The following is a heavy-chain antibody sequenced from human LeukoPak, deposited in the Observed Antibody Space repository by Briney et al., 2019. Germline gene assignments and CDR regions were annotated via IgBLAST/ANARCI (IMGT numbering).Heavy chain of an antibody. D-gene: IGHD3-10*01. CDR3: ASSPPTYYYGSGSYVDYYYYGMDV. CDR1: GGSISSSSYY. V-gene: IGHV4-39*01. J-gene: IGHJ6*02. Sequence: SETLSLTCTVSGGSISSSSYYWGWIRQPPGKGLEWIGSIYYSGSTYYNPSLKSRVTISVDTSKNQFSLKLSSVTAADTAVYYCASSPPTYYYGSGSYVDYYYYGMDVWGQGTTVTVSS. CDR2: IYYSGST.